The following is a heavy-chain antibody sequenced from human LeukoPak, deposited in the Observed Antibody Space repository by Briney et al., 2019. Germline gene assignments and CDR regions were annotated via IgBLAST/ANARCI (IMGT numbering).Heavy chain of an antibody. CDR2: ISSSGSTI. Sequence: GGSLRLSCAASGFTFSSYEMNWVRQAPGKGLEWVSYISSSGSTIYYADSVKGGFTISRDNAKNSLYLQMNSLRAEDTAVYYCARGTGRYSGSYYYYMDVWGKGTTVTISS. J-gene: IGHJ6*03. V-gene: IGHV3-48*03. D-gene: IGHD1-26*01. CDR1: GFTFSSYE. CDR3: ARGTGRYSGSYYYYMDV.